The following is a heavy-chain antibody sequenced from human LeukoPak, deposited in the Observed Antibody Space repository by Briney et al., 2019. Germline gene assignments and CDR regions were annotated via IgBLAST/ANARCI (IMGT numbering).Heavy chain of an antibody. Sequence: GGSLRLSCAATGFTFSSYSRNWVRLAPGKGLECVSSITISSSYIYYADSVKGRFTISRDNAKNSLYLQMSSLRVEDTAVYYCARGYSSSFYFDYWGQGTLVTVSS. J-gene: IGHJ4*02. CDR2: ITISSSYI. V-gene: IGHV3-21*01. CDR3: ARGYSSSFYFDY. CDR1: GFTFSSYS. D-gene: IGHD6-6*01.